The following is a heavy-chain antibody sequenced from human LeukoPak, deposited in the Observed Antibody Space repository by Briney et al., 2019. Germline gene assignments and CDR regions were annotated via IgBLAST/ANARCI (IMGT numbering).Heavy chain of an antibody. V-gene: IGHV4-59*01. J-gene: IGHJ5*02. D-gene: IGHD3-10*01. Sequence: SETLSLTCTVSGGSISSYYWSWLRQPPGKGLEWIGYLYYSGSTNYNPSLRSRVIISVDPSKNQCSLKLSSVTAADTAVYYCARDRGVYYGSGSYYGWFDPWGQGTLATVSS. CDR2: LYYSGST. CDR3: ARDRGVYYGSGSYYGWFDP. CDR1: GGSISSYY.